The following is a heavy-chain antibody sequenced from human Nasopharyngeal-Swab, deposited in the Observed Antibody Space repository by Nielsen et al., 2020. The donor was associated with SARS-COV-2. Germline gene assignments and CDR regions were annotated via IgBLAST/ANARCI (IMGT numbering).Heavy chain of an antibody. CDR3: ARGGPRLREYHYYGMDV. V-gene: IGHV1-8*01. D-gene: IGHD4-17*01. CDR1: GYTFTSYD. J-gene: IGHJ6*02. Sequence: ASVKVSCKASGYTFTSYDINWVRQATGQGLEWMGWMNPNSGNTGYAQKFQGRVTMTRNTSISTAYMELSSLRSEDTAVYYCARGGPRLREYHYYGMDVWGQGTTVTVSS. CDR2: MNPNSGNT.